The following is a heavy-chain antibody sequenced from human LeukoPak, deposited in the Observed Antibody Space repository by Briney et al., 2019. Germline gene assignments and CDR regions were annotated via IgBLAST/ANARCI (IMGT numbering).Heavy chain of an antibody. V-gene: IGHV4-39*01. CDR2: IYYSGGT. J-gene: IGHJ4*02. Sequence: PSETLSLTCTVSGGSISSSSYYWGWIRQPPGKGLEWIGSIYYSGGTYYNPSLKSRVTISVDTSKNQFSLKLSSVTAADTAVYYCARQGIVGAVDLDYWGQGTLVTVSS. CDR3: ARQGIVGAVDLDY. CDR1: GGSISSSSYY. D-gene: IGHD1-26*01.